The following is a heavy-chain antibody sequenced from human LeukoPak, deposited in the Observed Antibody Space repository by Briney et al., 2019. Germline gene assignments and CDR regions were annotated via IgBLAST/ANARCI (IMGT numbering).Heavy chain of an antibody. CDR2: IYYSGST. J-gene: IGHJ5*02. V-gene: IGHV4-31*03. CDR3: ARADYDFWSGYNYPNWFDP. D-gene: IGHD3-3*01. CDR1: GGSISSGGYY. Sequence: SQTLSLTCTVSGGSISSGGYYWSWIRQHPGKGLEWIGYIYYSGSTYYNPSLKSRLTISLDASKNQFSLKLTSVTAADTAVYYCARADYDFWSGYNYPNWFDPWGQGTLVTISS.